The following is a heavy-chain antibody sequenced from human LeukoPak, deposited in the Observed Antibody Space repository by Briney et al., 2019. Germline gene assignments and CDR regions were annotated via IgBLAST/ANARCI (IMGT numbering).Heavy chain of an antibody. D-gene: IGHD5-18*01. V-gene: IGHV3-21*01. J-gene: IGHJ4*02. Sequence: GGSLRLSCAASGFTFSSYGMNWVRQAPGKGLEWVSSISSSSSYIYYADSVKGRFTISRDNAKNSLYLQMNSLRAEDTAVYYCARDRRGYSYGFDYWGQGTLVTVSS. CDR2: ISSSSSYI. CDR3: ARDRRGYSYGFDY. CDR1: GFTFSSYG.